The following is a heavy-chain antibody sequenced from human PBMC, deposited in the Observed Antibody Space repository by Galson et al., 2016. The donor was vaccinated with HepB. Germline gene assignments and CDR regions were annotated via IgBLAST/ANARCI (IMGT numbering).Heavy chain of an antibody. CDR1: GGSISNYY. D-gene: IGHD1-26*01. Sequence: SETLSLTCTVSGGSISNYYWSWIRQPPGKGLEYIGFVYYSGTTYYDPSLWGRVTMSVDASKNQFSLKVTSVTAADTAVYFCARRVREGHEYFDYWGQGSLVTVSS. V-gene: IGHV4-59*08. CDR3: ARRVREGHEYFDY. CDR2: VYYSGTT. J-gene: IGHJ4*02.